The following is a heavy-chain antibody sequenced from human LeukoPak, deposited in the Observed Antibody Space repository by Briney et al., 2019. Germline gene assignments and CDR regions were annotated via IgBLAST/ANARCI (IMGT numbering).Heavy chain of an antibody. D-gene: IGHD2-21*02. CDR3: ATSRASCDGDCYAHFDY. CDR2: FDPEDGER. J-gene: IGHJ4*02. Sequence: RASVKVSCKVSGHTLTEASIHWVREAPGKGLEWMGSFDPEDGERIYAQNFQGRITMTEDTSTDTGYMNLSSLRSEDTAVYYCATSRASCDGDCYAHFDYWGQGTLVTVSS. V-gene: IGHV1-24*01. CDR1: GHTLTEAS.